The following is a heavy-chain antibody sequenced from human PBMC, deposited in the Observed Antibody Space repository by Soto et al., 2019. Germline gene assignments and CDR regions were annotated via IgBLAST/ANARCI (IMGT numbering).Heavy chain of an antibody. Sequence: EVQLVESGGGLVQRGGSLRLSCAASGFTFGIYSMNWVRQAPGKGLEWISYINGSSSTMYYADSVKGRFIISRDNADNSLYLHMNSLRDADTAVYYCARGDRFRCSGDRCFSDGLFLSWGQGTLVTVSS. CDR3: ARGDRFRCSGDRCFSDGLFLS. J-gene: IGHJ5*02. D-gene: IGHD2-15*01. CDR1: GFTFGIYS. CDR2: INGSSSTM. V-gene: IGHV3-48*02.